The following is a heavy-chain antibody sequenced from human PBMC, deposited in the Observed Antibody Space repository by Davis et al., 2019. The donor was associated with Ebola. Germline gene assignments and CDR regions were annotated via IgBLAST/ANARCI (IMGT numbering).Heavy chain of an antibody. CDR3: ARFRWSGYSFDY. V-gene: IGHV1-3*01. CDR2: INAANGNT. CDR1: GYTFSNSA. D-gene: IGHD3-3*01. Sequence: ASVKVSCKASGYTFSNSAMHWVRQAPGQRLEWMGWINAANGNTKYSQKFQGRVTITRDTSASTTYMELSSLRSEGTAVYYCARFRWSGYSFDYWGQGTLVTVSS. J-gene: IGHJ4*02.